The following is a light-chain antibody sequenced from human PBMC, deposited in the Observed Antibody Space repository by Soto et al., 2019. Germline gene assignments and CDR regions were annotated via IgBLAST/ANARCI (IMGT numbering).Light chain of an antibody. Sequence: QSALTQPASVSGSPGQSITISCTGTSSDVGGYNYVSWYQQHPGKAPKLMIYEVSNRPSGVSNRFSGSKSGNTASLTISGLQAEDEADYYCRSYITSTTVLFGGGTKVTVL. CDR2: EVS. CDR1: SSDVGGYNY. J-gene: IGLJ2*01. V-gene: IGLV2-14*01. CDR3: RSYITSTTVL.